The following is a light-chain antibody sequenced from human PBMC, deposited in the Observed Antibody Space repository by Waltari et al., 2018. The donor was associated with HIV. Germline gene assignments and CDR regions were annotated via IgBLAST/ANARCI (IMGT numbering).Light chain of an antibody. CDR1: RSNIGAGYD. CDR3: QSFDSSLTTSGVI. V-gene: IGLV1-40*01. J-gene: IGLJ2*01. Sequence: QSVLTQPPSVSGAPGQRVPISCTGSRSNIGAGYDVHWYQQLPGTAPELLIEANISRPSGVPDRFSGSKSGSSASLAITGLQAEDEAHYYCQSFDSSLTTSGVIFGGGTKLTV. CDR2: ANI.